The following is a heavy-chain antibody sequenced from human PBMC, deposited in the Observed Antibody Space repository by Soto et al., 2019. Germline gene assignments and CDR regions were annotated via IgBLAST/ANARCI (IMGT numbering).Heavy chain of an antibody. CDR2: IYSTGNT. CDR1: GDSIRSSSY. CDR3: RRSSRYSTDV. D-gene: IGHD6-13*01. J-gene: IGHJ6*02. V-gene: IGHV4-39*01. Sequence: QLQLQESGPGLVKPSETLSLTCTVSGDSIRSSSYWGWIRQPPGKGLEWIGSIYSTGNTYYNPSLNNQAPISVDTSKNQFSLNVISVTAADTAVYYCRRSSRYSTDVWGQGTTVTVSS.